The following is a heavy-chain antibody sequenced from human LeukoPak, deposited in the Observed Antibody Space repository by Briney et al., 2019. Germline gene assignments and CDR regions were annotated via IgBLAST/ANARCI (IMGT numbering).Heavy chain of an antibody. CDR1: GFTFSSYS. CDR2: ISSSSSTI. J-gene: IGHJ4*02. Sequence: PGGSLRLSCAASGFTFSSYSMNWVRQAPGKGLEWVSYISSSSSTIYYADSVKGRFTISRDNAKNSLYLQMNSLRAEDTAVYYCARGTYSNGEDYWGQGTLVTVSS. CDR3: ARGTYSNGEDY. D-gene: IGHD6-25*01. V-gene: IGHV3-48*01.